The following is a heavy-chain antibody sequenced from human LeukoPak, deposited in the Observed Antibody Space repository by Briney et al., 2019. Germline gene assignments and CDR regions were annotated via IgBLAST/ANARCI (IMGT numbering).Heavy chain of an antibody. J-gene: IGHJ4*02. CDR3: SRESGAFSPFGY. CDR2: ISLSGLT. D-gene: IGHD1-26*01. CDR1: GGSISSTNW. Sequence: SETLSLTCGVSGGSISSTNWYSWVRQPPGQGLQWIGEISLSGLTNYNPSLKSRVTMSLDKSKNLPSLTLTSVTAADTAVYYCSRESGAFSPFGYWGQGTLVTVTS. V-gene: IGHV4-4*02.